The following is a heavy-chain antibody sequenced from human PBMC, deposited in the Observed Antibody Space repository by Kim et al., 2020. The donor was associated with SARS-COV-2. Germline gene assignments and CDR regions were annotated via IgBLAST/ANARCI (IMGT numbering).Heavy chain of an antibody. CDR1: GFPFNTYE. J-gene: IGHJ4*02. CDR2: ISPGGHSK. V-gene: IGHV3-23*01. D-gene: IGHD3-10*01. CDR3: AKGSLFDW. Sequence: GGSLRLSCVASGFPFNTYEMTWGRQAPGKGLEWVSSISPGGHSKYYADSVKGRFTISRDNSKDALYLQMNSLRAEDTAIYYCAKGSLFDWWGQGTQVTVSS.